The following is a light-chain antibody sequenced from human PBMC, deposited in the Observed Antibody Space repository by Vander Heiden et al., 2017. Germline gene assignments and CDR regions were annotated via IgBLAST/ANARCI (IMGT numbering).Light chain of an antibody. CDR1: ALPKIY. Sequence: SYALTQPPPLSLSLDKMARITCSEEALPKIYAICYQQKQAQFPVLVTYKNSDGHSGIAERFSGSSSVTIVTLTISGVQAEDEADYYCLSADSREVFGGGTKLTVL. CDR3: LSADSREV. CDR2: KNS. J-gene: IGLJ2*01. V-gene: IGLV3-16*01.